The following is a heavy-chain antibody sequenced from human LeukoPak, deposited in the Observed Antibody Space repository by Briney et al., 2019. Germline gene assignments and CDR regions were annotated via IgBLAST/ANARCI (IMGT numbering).Heavy chain of an antibody. CDR2: ISYEGRTM. V-gene: IGHV3-30*18. Sequence: PGRSLRLSCAGAGFTFSNYGMHWGRQAPGKGLEWVAVISYEGRTMYYGDSVKGRFTISRDNSRNTLFLQMNSLSPDDTAVYYCAKEGTAQISTWYDNWGQGTLVTVSS. CDR1: GFTFSNYG. D-gene: IGHD2-2*01. J-gene: IGHJ4*02. CDR3: AKEGTAQISTWYDN.